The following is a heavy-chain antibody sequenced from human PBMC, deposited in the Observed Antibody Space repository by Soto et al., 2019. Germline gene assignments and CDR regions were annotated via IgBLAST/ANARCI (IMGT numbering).Heavy chain of an antibody. D-gene: IGHD3-16*02. CDR1: GFSLSTSGVG. CDR2: IYWDDDK. J-gene: IGHJ4*02. Sequence: QITLKESGPTLVKPTQTLTLTCTFSGFSLSTSGVGVGWIRQPPGKALEWLALIYWDDDKRYSPSLKSRLTITKDTSKNQVVLTMTNQDPVDTATYYCAHSSEAEDYDYVWGSYRQYYFDYWGQGNLVTVSS. CDR3: AHSSEAEDYDYVWGSYRQYYFDY. V-gene: IGHV2-5*02.